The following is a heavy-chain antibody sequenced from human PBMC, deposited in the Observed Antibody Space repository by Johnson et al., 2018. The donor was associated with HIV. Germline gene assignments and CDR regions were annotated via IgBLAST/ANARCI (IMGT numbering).Heavy chain of an antibody. CDR3: AKTFPLTAAGFPLNAFDI. Sequence: MQLVESGGGLVQPGGSLRLSCAASGFTFSSYAMSWVRQAPGKGLEWVSAISGSGGSTYYADSVKGRFPISRDNSKNTLYLQMNSLRAEDTAVYYCAKTFPLTAAGFPLNAFDIWGQGTMVTVSS. CDR2: ISGSGGST. CDR1: GFTFSSYA. V-gene: IGHV3-23*04. D-gene: IGHD6-13*01. J-gene: IGHJ3*02.